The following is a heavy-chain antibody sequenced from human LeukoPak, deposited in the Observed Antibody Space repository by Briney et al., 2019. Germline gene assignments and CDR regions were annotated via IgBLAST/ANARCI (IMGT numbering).Heavy chain of an antibody. CDR3: ARDNWGSGMGNDY. D-gene: IGHD7-27*01. V-gene: IGHV1-69*01. J-gene: IGHJ4*02. CDR2: IIPIFGTA. Sequence: GSSVKVSCKASGGTFSSYAISWVRQAPGQGLEWMGGIIPIFGTANYAQKFQGRVTITADESTSTAYMELNSLRAEDTAVYYCARDNWGSGMGNDYWGQGTLVTVSS. CDR1: GGTFSSYA.